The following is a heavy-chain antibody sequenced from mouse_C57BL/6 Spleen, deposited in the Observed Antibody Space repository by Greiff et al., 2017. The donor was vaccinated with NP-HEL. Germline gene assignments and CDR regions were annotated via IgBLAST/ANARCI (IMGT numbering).Heavy chain of an antibody. CDR3: ARDGYRYYFDY. CDR2: IYWDDDK. J-gene: IGHJ2*01. V-gene: IGHV8-12*01. D-gene: IGHD2-3*01. CDR1: GFSLSTSGMG. Sequence: QVTLKESGPGILQSSQTLSLTCSFSGFSLSTSGMGVSWIRQPSGKGLEWLAHIYWDDDKRYNPSLKSRLTISKDTSRNQVFLKITSVDTADTATYYCARDGYRYYFDYWGQGTTLTVSS.